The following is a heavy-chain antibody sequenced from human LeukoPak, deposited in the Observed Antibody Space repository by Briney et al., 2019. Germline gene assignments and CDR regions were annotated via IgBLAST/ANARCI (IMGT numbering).Heavy chain of an antibody. D-gene: IGHD2-15*01. Sequence: PSETLSLTCPVTGGIISTYHWSWIRQPPAKELEWIGYIYYSGRPNYNPSLKSRVTISVDTSKNHFSLKLSCVSAADTAVYYCARDGGYCSGGSCYSYWGQGTLVTVSS. CDR1: GGIISTYH. J-gene: IGHJ4*02. CDR2: IYYSGRP. V-gene: IGHV4-59*01. CDR3: ARDGGYCSGGSCYSY.